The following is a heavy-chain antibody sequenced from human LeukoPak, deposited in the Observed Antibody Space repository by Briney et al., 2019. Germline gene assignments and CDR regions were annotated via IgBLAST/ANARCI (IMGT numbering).Heavy chain of an antibody. CDR2: INHSGST. J-gene: IGHJ4*02. CDR1: GGSFSGYY. CDR3: ARGSLPPRIVGATHLIY. Sequence: PSETLSLTCAVYGGSFSGYYWSWIRQPPGKGLEWIGEINHSGSTNYNPSLKSRVTISVDMSKNQFSLKLSSVTAADTAIYYCARGSLPPRIVGATHLIYWGQGTLVTVSS. V-gene: IGHV4-34*01. D-gene: IGHD1-26*01.